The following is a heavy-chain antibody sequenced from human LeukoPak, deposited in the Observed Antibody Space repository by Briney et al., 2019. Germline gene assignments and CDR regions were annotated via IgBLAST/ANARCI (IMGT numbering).Heavy chain of an antibody. Sequence: GSLRLSCAGSGFPVSSYAMSWVRQAPGKGLGWVSAISGSGGSTYYTDSVKGRFTISRDNSKNTVYLQINSLRAEDTALYYCAKYMGYSFGYSDYWGQGTLVTVSS. D-gene: IGHD5-18*01. CDR2: ISGSGGST. J-gene: IGHJ4*02. CDR3: AKYMGYSFGYSDY. V-gene: IGHV3-23*01. CDR1: GFPVSSYA.